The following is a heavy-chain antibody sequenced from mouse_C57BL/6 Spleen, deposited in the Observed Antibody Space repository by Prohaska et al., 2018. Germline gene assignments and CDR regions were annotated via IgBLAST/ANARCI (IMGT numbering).Heavy chain of an antibody. D-gene: IGHD2-12*01. Sequence: DVQLLQSVPHLMKPRSEVKISWKASGYTQTDYSMNWVYQSHGKSLEWNGKINVNNGGTSYNQKFKGKETLTVDKNASTAYMEHRSVTYEDCAVYYCAKGSNDEDWGQGTTLTVSS. CDR1: GYTQTDYS. CDR3: AKGSNDED. CDR2: INVNNGGT. V-gene: IGHV1-26*01. J-gene: IGHJ2*01.